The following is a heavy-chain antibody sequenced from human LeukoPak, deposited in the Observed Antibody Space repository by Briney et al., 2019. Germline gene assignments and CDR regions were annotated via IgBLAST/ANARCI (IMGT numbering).Heavy chain of an antibody. D-gene: IGHD4-17*01. J-gene: IGHJ4*02. CDR3: AKDLDDYGDYWTSGSGLFDY. V-gene: IGHV3-30*18. CDR2: ISYDGSNK. CDR1: GFTFSSYG. Sequence: PGGSLRLSCAAPGFTFSSYGMHWVRQAPGKGLEWVAVISYDGSNKYYADSVKGRFTISRDNSKNTLYLQMNSLRAEDTAVYYCAKDLDDYGDYWTSGSGLFDYWGQGTLVTVSS.